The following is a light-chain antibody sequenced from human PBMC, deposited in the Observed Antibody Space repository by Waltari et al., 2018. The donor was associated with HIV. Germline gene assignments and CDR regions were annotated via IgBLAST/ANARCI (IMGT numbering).Light chain of an antibody. CDR1: SCNFGSNY. Sequence: QAVLTQQPSASGSPGQRVTSSGSEISCNFGSNYVHWYQQPPGTTAKLLIYRNNHRPSGVPYRFSASKSGTSASLAISGLRSDDEADYYCASWDASLSGWVFGGGTKLTVL. CDR3: ASWDASLSGWV. J-gene: IGLJ3*02. V-gene: IGLV1-47*01. CDR2: RNN.